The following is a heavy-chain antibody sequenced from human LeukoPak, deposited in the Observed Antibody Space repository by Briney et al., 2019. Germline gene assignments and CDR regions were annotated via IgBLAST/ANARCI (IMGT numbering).Heavy chain of an antibody. V-gene: IGHV4-34*01. CDR2: INHSGST. J-gene: IGHJ4*02. Sequence: KPSETLSLTCAVYGGSFSGYYWSWIRQPPGKGLEWIGEINHSGSTNYNPSLKSRVTTSVDTSKNRFSLKLSSVTAADTAVYYCARTSRYSSGWYLDYWGQGTLVTVSS. CDR1: GGSFSGYY. D-gene: IGHD6-19*01. CDR3: ARTSRYSSGWYLDY.